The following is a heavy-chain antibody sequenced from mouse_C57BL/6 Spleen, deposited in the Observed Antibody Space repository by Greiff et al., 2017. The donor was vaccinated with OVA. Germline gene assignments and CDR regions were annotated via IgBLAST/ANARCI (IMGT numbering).Heavy chain of an antibody. V-gene: IGHV5-4*03. CDR2: ISDGGSYT. Sequence: EVKLMESGGGLVKPGGSLKLSCAASGFTFSSYAMSWVRQTPEKRLEWVATISDGGSYTYYPDNVKGRFTISRDNANNNLYLQMSHLKSEDTAIYYCARRPYDYDEGFAYWGQGTLVTVSA. CDR3: ARRPYDYDEGFAY. J-gene: IGHJ3*01. D-gene: IGHD2-4*01. CDR1: GFTFSSYA.